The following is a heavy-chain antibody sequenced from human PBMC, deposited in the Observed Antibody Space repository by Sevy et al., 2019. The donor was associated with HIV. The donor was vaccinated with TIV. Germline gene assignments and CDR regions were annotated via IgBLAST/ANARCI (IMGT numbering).Heavy chain of an antibody. J-gene: IGHJ4*02. CDR2: INPDSCGQ. CDR1: GYTFTGYY. CDR3: VRDDRDGYFDY. V-gene: IGHV1-2*02. Sequence: ASVKVSCKASGYTFTGYYMHWVRQAPGQGLEWMGWINPDSCGQNYAPKFQGRVTLTRDTSISTAYMELSRLKSDDTVVYYCVRDDRDGYFDYWGQGTLVTVSS.